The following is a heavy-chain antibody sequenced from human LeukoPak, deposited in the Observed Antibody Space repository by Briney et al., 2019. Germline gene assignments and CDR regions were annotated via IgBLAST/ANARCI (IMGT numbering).Heavy chain of an antibody. CDR1: GFTFSSYA. CDR2: ISSSSSTI. V-gene: IGHV3-48*04. D-gene: IGHD4-17*01. CDR3: ARDISGYGDYAGMGV. J-gene: IGHJ6*02. Sequence: GGSLRLSCAASGFTFSSYAMSWVRQAPGKGLEWVSYISSSSSTIYYADSVKGRFTISRDNAKNSLYLQMNSLRAEDTAVYYCARDISGYGDYAGMGVWGQGTTVTVSS.